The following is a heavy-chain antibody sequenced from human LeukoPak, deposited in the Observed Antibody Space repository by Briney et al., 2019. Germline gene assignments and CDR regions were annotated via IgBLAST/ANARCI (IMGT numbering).Heavy chain of an antibody. CDR2: IKQDGSEK. V-gene: IGHV3-7*01. D-gene: IGHD1-26*01. Sequence: PGGYLRLSCAASGFTFSSYWMSWVRQAPGKGLEWVANIKQDGSEKYYVDSVKGRFTISRDNAKNTLYLQMNSLRAEDTAVYYCARVPKWEQRSLYYYYMDVWGKGTTVTVSS. CDR1: GFTFSSYW. J-gene: IGHJ6*03. CDR3: ARVPKWEQRSLYYYYMDV.